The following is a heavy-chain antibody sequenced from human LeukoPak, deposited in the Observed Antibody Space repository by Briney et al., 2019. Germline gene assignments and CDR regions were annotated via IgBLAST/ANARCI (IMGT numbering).Heavy chain of an antibody. Sequence: ASGKVSCNTSGYTFSTYGVTWVRQAPGQGFQWMRWISVHTGNTKYAEKFQGRISLTTDTSATTAYMELRSLTSDATAVYYCARDLSSGGWTLEFDYWGQGSLVTVAS. J-gene: IGHJ4*02. CDR2: ISVHTGNT. D-gene: IGHD1-1*01. V-gene: IGHV1-18*01. CDR1: GYTFSTYG. CDR3: ARDLSSGGWTLEFDY.